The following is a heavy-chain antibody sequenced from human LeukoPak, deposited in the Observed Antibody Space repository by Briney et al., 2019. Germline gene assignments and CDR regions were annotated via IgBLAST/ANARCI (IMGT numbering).Heavy chain of an antibody. Sequence: GGSLRLSCAASGFTFSSYAMTWVRQAPGEGLEWVSSIDTSGGATYYADSAKGRFTISRDNSKNALYLQMNSLRAEDTAVYYCANTQWSGWLSRGVWGQGTLVTVSS. J-gene: IGHJ4*02. CDR3: ANTQWSGWLSRGV. CDR1: GFTFSSYA. V-gene: IGHV3-23*05. CDR2: IDTSGGAT. D-gene: IGHD6-19*01.